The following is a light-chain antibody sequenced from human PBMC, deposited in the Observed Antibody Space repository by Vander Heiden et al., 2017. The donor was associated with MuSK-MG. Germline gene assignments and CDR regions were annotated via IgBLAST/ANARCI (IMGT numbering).Light chain of an antibody. CDR1: SSDVGGYNY. V-gene: IGLV2-8*01. J-gene: IGLJ2*01. Sequence: QSALTQPPSASGSPGQSVTISCTGTSSDVGGYNYVSWYQQPPGKAPHLMIYEVSKRPSGVPDRFSGSKSGNTASLTVSGLQAEDEADYYCSSYAGSNNLVFGGGTKLTVL. CDR2: EVS. CDR3: SSYAGSNNLV.